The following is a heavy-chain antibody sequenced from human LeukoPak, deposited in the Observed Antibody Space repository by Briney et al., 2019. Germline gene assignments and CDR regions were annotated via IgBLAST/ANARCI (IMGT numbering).Heavy chain of an antibody. V-gene: IGHV4-31*03. CDR1: GGSISSGGYF. J-gene: IGHJ6*02. CDR2: IYYSGTT. Sequence: SETLSLTCTVSGGSISSGGYFWSWIRQHPGKGLEWIGYIYYSGTTYYNPSLKSRLTISVDRSKNQFSLKLSSVTAADTAVYYCARVIGGSGSYLGYYYYYGMDVWGQGTTVTVSS. CDR3: ARVIGGSGSYLGYYYYYGMDV. D-gene: IGHD3-10*01.